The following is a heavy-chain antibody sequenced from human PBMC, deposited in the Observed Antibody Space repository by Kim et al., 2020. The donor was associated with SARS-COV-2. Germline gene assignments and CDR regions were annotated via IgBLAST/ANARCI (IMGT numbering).Heavy chain of an antibody. V-gene: IGHV1-8*01. D-gene: IGHD6-19*01. CDR2: INPNSGNT. J-gene: IGHJ4*02. CDR1: GYTFTSHD. Sequence: ASVKVSRKASGYTFTSHDINWVRQAPGQGLEWMGWINPNSGNTGYAQKFQGRVTMTRNTAINTAYMEVTTLRSDDTAIYYCASGPSGWYDYWGQGTLVTVSS. CDR3: ASGPSGWYDY.